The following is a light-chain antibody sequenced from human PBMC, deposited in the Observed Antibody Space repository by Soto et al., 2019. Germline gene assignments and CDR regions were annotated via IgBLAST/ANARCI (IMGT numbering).Light chain of an antibody. J-gene: IGLJ3*02. Sequence: QSVLTQPASVSGSPGQSITISCTGTSSDVGSYSRVSWIQQHPGTTPKLMIYEVTNRTSGVSSRFSGSKSGNTASLTISGLQAEDEADYYCTSFTSSSTWVFGGGTKLTVL. V-gene: IGLV2-14*01. CDR1: SSDVGSYSR. CDR2: EVT. CDR3: TSFTSSSTWV.